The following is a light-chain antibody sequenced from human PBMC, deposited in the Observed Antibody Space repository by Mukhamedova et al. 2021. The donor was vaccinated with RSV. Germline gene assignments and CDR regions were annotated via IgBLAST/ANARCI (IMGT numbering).Light chain of an antibody. CDR2: DAS. V-gene: IGKV1-33*01. Sequence: WYQRRVHGKAPKLVIYDASNLETGVPSRFSGSGSGTHFTFIISSLQPEDFGTYYCQHYNGPPVTFGGGTRVEMK. CDR3: QHYNGPPVT. J-gene: IGKJ4*01.